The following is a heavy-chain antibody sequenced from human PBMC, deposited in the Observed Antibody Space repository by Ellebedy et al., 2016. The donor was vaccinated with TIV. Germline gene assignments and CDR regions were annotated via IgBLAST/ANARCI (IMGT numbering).Heavy chain of an antibody. D-gene: IGHD2-15*01. J-gene: IGHJ6*02. Sequence: GGSLRLSXAASGFTVSSNYMSWVRQAPGKGLEWVSVIYSGGSTYYADSVKGRFTISRDNSKNTLYLQMNSLRAEDTAVYYCARCMGYCSGGSCWLYGMDVWGQGTTVTVSS. CDR2: IYSGGST. V-gene: IGHV3-53*01. CDR3: ARCMGYCSGGSCWLYGMDV. CDR1: GFTVSSNY.